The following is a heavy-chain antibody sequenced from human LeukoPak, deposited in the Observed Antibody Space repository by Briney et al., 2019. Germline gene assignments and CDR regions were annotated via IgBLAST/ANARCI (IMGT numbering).Heavy chain of an antibody. J-gene: IGHJ4*02. V-gene: IGHV4-59*02. CDR2: IYNSGT. CDR1: GYSVNYDY. CDR3: ARVDPNGYSDY. Sequence: PSETLSLTGTVSGYSVNYDYWSWIRQPPGKGLQWIGYIYNSGTIYNPSHKNRVTISLDTSRNQFSLKVSSVSAADTAVYYCARVDPNGYSDYWGQGILVTVSS. D-gene: IGHD2-8*01.